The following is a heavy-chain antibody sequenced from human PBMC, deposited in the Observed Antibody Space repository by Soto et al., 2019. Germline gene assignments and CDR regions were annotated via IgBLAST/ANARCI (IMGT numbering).Heavy chain of an antibody. Sequence: QVQLVQSGTEVKEPGASVKVSCKASGYTFTHLGINWVRQAPGQGLEWLGWIDTYNGDTNYAPKLLGRVTLTADTSTSTAYMELRSLRSDDTAVFYCARGSPQYRSSSFDYWGHGTLVTV. CDR1: GYTFTHLG. V-gene: IGHV1-18*04. D-gene: IGHD6-6*01. CDR3: ARGSPQYRSSSFDY. CDR2: IDTYNGDT. J-gene: IGHJ4*01.